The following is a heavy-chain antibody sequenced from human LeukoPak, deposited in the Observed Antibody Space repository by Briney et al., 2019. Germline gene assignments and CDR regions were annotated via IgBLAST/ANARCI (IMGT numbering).Heavy chain of an antibody. Sequence: ASVKVSRRASGYTFTSYDINWVRQATGQGLEWMGWMNPNSGNTGYAQKFQGRVTMTRNTSISTAYMELSSLRSEDTAVYYCARVHESSTAARRSYYFDYWGQGTLVTVSS. CDR3: ARVHESSTAARRSYYFDY. J-gene: IGHJ4*02. D-gene: IGHD6-6*01. V-gene: IGHV1-8*01. CDR2: MNPNSGNT. CDR1: GYTFTSYD.